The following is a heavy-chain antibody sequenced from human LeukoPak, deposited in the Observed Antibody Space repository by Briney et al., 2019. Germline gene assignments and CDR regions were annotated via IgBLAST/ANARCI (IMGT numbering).Heavy chain of an antibody. V-gene: IGHV4-31*03. J-gene: IGHJ5*02. D-gene: IGHD6-19*01. CDR3: ARAAEAYSSGWYLDNWFDP. Sequence: SETLSLTCPVSGGSISSGGYYWSWIRQHPGKGLEWIGYIYYSGSTYYNPSLKSRVTISVDTSKNQFSLKLSSVTAADTAVYYCARAAEAYSSGWYLDNWFDPWGQGTLVTVSS. CDR1: GGSISSGGYY. CDR2: IYYSGST.